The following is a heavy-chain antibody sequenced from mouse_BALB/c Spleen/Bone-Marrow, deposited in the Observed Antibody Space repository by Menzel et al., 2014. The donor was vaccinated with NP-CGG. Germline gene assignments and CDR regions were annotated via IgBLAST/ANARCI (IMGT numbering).Heavy chain of an antibody. J-gene: IGHJ3*01. Sequence: VQLQQSGAELVKPGASLKLSCTASDFNIKDTYMHWVKQRPEQGLEWIGRIDPANGNTKYDPKFQVKATITADTSSNTTYLQLSSLTSEDTAVYYCATYYCGRSLFAFWGQGTLVTVSA. CDR2: IDPANGNT. CDR3: ATYYCGRSLFAF. V-gene: IGHV14-3*02. CDR1: DFNIKDTY. D-gene: IGHD1-1*01.